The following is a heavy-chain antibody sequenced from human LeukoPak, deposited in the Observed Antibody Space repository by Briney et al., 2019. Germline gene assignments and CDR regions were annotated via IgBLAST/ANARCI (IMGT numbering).Heavy chain of an antibody. J-gene: IGHJ4*02. CDR3: ARVQMATTINNFYFDN. D-gene: IGHD5-24*01. CDR1: GGTFSSYT. CDR2: IIPRFGKA. Sequence: GASVKVSCKASGGTFSSYTISWVRQAPGQGLEWMGGIIPRFGKANYPQKFQGRITITADESTSTAYMELSSLRSEDTAVYFCARVQMATTINNFYFDNWGPGTLVTVSS. V-gene: IGHV1-69*13.